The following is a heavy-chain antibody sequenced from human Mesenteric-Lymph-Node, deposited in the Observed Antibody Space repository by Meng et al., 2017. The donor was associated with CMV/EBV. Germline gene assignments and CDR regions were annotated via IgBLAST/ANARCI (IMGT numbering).Heavy chain of an antibody. CDR2: MNPNSGNT. J-gene: IGHJ4*02. V-gene: IGHV1-8*02. CDR1: GYTFTGYY. CDR3: ARGYDSSGYHLDY. Sequence: ASVKVSCKASGYTFTGYYIQWVRQAPGQGLEWMGWMNPNSGNTGYAQKFQGRVTMTRNTSISTAYMELSSLRSEDTAVYYCARGYDSSGYHLDYWGQGTLVTVSS. D-gene: IGHD3-22*01.